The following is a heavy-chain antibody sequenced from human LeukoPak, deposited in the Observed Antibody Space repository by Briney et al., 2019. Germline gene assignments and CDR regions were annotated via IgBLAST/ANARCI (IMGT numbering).Heavy chain of an antibody. J-gene: IGHJ4*02. V-gene: IGHV3-66*01. Sequence: GGSLRLSCAASGFTVSSNYMSWVRQAPGKGLEWVSVIYGGGSTYYADSVKGRFTISRDNSKNTLYLQMNSLRAEDTAVYYCARAAEGSFFDYWGQGTLVTVSS. CDR2: IYGGGST. CDR3: ARAAEGSFFDY. D-gene: IGHD1-26*01. CDR1: GFTVSSNY.